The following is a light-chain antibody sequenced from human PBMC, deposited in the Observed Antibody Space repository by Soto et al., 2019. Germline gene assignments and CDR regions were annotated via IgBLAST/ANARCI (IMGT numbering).Light chain of an antibody. V-gene: IGLV1-44*01. CDR2: SNN. J-gene: IGLJ3*02. CDR1: SSNIGSNT. CDR3: ATWDDTLNGWV. Sequence: QSVLTQPPSASGTPGQRVTISCSGSSSNIGSNTVNWYQHLPGTAPKLLIYSNNQRPSGVPDRFSGSKSGTSASLAISGLQSEDEADYYCATWDDTLNGWVFGGRTKLTVL.